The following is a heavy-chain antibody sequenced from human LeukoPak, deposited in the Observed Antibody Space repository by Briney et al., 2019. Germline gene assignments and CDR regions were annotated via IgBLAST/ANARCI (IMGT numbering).Heavy chain of an antibody. V-gene: IGHV4-39*07. CDR3: ASEMTTLTNGCFDY. D-gene: IGHD4-17*01. CDR2: IYYSGNT. J-gene: IGHJ4*02. Sequence: PSETLSLTCTVSGGSISSSSYYWGWIRQPPGKGLEWIGSIYYSGNTYYNPSLKSRVTISLDTSKNSFSLKLSSVTAADTALYYCASEMTTLTNGCFDYWGQGTLVTVSS. CDR1: GGSISSSSYY.